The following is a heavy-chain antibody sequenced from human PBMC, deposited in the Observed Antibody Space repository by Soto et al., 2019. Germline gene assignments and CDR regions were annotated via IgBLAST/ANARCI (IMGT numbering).Heavy chain of an antibody. D-gene: IGHD2-2*03. V-gene: IGHV4-4*02. CDR3: ARVVAGYCISTSCYAPYYYYGMDV. CDR1: GGSISSSNW. CDR2: IYHSGNT. Sequence: ASETLSLTCAVSGGSISSSNWWSWVRQPPGEGLAWIGEIYHSGNTNHNTSLKRRVTISVDKSKNQFSLKLSSVTAADTAVYYCARVVAGYCISTSCYAPYYYYGMDVWGQGTTVT. J-gene: IGHJ6*02.